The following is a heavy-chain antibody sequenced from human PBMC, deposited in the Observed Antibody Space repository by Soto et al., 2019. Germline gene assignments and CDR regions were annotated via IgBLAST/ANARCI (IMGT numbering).Heavy chain of an antibody. V-gene: IGHV1-18*01. J-gene: IGHJ6*02. D-gene: IGHD3-22*01. Sequence: QVQLVQSGAEVKKPGASVKVSCKSSGYPFTHYGITWVRQAPGQGLEWMGWISPFNGNTNYGQTLQGRVTLTTDTSTSTVYMELRSLRSDDTAVYYCARDQSFDRSYYYDIDFWGQGTTVTVSS. CDR2: ISPFNGNT. CDR3: ARDQSFDRSYYYDIDF. CDR1: GYPFTHYG.